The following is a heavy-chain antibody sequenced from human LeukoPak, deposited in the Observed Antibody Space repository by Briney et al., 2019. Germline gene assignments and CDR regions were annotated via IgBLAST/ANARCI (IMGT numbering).Heavy chain of an antibody. V-gene: IGHV4-39*01. D-gene: IGHD3-10*01. Sequence: PSETLSLTCTVSGGSISSSSYYWGWIRQPPGKGLEWIGSFYDSGGTSYNPSLKSRVTISVDTSKNPFSLKLSSVTAADTAVYYCARHPNYYGPGGGWFDPWGQGTLVTVSS. J-gene: IGHJ5*02. CDR1: GGSISSSSYY. CDR2: FYDSGGT. CDR3: ARHPNYYGPGGGWFDP.